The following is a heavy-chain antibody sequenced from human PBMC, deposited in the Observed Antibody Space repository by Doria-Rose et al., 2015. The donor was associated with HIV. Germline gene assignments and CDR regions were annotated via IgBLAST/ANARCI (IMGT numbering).Heavy chain of an antibody. CDR2: IYSDDER. V-gene: IGHV2-26*01. J-gene: IGHJ4*02. Sequence: SGPVLGKPTETLTLTCTVSGVSLSSPGMGVSWIRQPPGKALAWLANIYSDDERSYKTSLKSRLTISRGTSKSQVVLTMTDMDPVDTATYYCARIKSSRWYHKYYFDFWGQGTLVIVSA. CDR1: GVSLSSPGMG. CDR3: ARIKSSRWYHKYYFDF. D-gene: IGHD6-13*01.